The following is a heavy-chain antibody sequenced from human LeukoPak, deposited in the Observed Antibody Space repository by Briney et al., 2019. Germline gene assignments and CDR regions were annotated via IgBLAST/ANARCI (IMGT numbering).Heavy chain of an antibody. V-gene: IGHV4-59*01. CDR1: GGSISSYY. CDR3: ARVASEGVDY. J-gene: IGHJ4*02. CDR2: IYYSGST. Sequence: PSETLSLTCTVSGGSISSYYWSWIRQPPGKGLEWIGYIYYSGSTNYNPSLKSRVTISVDTSKYQFSLKLSSVTAADTAVYYCARVASEGVDYWGQGTLVTVSS. D-gene: IGHD3-3*01.